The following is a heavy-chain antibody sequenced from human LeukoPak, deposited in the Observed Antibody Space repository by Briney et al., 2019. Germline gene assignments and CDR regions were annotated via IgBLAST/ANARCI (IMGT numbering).Heavy chain of an antibody. J-gene: IGHJ4*02. D-gene: IGHD3-10*01. CDR1: GFTFSNYG. V-gene: IGHV3-30*18. Sequence: GGSLRLSCAASGFTFSNYGMHCVRQAPGKGLEWVAVISNDGSNKFYADSVKGRFTISRDNSKNTLYLQMNSLRAEDTAVYYCAKSFTIGYFDYWGQGILVTVSS. CDR3: AKSFTIGYFDY. CDR2: ISNDGSNK.